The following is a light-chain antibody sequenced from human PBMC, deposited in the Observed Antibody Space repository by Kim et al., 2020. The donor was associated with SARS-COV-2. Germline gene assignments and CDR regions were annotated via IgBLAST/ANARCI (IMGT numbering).Light chain of an antibody. J-gene: IGLJ2*01. CDR3: PVWDSNSAPVV. CDR2: YDH. Sequence: SYELTQPPSVSVAPGQTARITCGGNNIGTKNVHWYRQKAGQAPVLVIYYDHDRPSGIPERFSGSNSGNTATLTISRVEAEDEADYYCPVWDSNSAPVVFG. CDR1: NIGTKN. V-gene: IGLV3-21*04.